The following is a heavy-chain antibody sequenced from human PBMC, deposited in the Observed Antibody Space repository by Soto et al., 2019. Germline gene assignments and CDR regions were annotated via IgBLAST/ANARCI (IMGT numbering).Heavy chain of an antibody. D-gene: IGHD6-13*01. Sequence: QVQLVQSGAEVKKPGSSVKVSCKASRGTFSRYVISWVRQAPGQGLEWMGGIIPLYGTTNYAQKFQGRVTITADESTSIAYLELSSLRSEDTAIYYSATEGDAGIAAAGTAWFDRWGQGSLVTVSS. J-gene: IGHJ5*02. CDR1: RGTFSRYV. V-gene: IGHV1-69*12. CDR2: IIPLYGTT. CDR3: ATEGDAGIAAAGTAWFDR.